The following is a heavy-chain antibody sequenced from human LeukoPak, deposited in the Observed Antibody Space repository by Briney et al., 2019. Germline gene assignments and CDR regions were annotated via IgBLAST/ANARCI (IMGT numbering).Heavy chain of an antibody. V-gene: IGHV1-69*13. CDR2: IIPIFGTA. CDR1: GGTFSSYA. D-gene: IGHD5-18*01. J-gene: IGHJ4*02. CDR3: ASRSSGYSYGIDY. Sequence: GASVKVSCKASGGTFSSYAISWVRQAPGQGLEWMGGIIPIFGTANYAQKFQGRVTITADESTSTAYMELSSLRSEDMAVYYCASRSSGYSYGIDYWGQGTLVTVSS.